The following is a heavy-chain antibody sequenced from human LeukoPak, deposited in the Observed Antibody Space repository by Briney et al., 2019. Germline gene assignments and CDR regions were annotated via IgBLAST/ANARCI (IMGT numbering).Heavy chain of an antibody. CDR1: GYTFTSYD. D-gene: IGHD3-3*01. CDR2: MNPNSGNT. Sequence: ASVKVSCKASGYTFTSYDINWVRQATGQGLEWMGWMNPNSGNTGYAQKFQGRVTMTRNTSISTAYMELSSLRSEDTAVYYCARVLMITIFGVVTESPFDYWGQGTLVTVSS. J-gene: IGHJ4*02. CDR3: ARVLMITIFGVVTESPFDY. V-gene: IGHV1-8*01.